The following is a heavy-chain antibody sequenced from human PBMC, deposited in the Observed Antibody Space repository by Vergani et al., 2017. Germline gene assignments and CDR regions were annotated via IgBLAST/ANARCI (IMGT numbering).Heavy chain of an antibody. J-gene: IGHJ6*02. CDR1: GGSISSSSYY. Sequence: QLQLQESGPGLVKPSETLSLTCTVSGGSISSSSYYWGWIRQPPGKGLEWIGEINHSGSTNYNPSLKRRVTISVDTSKNQFSLKLSSVTAADTAVYYCARGPNILTGYYLPDYYYGMDVWGQGTTVAVSS. D-gene: IGHD3-9*01. V-gene: IGHV4-39*07. CDR3: ARGPNILTGYYLPDYYYGMDV. CDR2: INHSGST.